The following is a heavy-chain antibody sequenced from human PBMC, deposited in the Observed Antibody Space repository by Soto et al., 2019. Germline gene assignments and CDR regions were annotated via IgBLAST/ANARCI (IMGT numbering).Heavy chain of an antibody. J-gene: IGHJ6*03. V-gene: IGHV1-46*03. Sequence: GASVKVSCKASGYTFTSYYIHWVRQAPGQGLEWMGVINPFDDSTIYAQRLQGRVTMTSDTSTSTVFMEVSSLRSEDTAVYHCAREEMPTVNNYYYYMDVWGKGTTVTVSS. CDR2: INPFDDST. D-gene: IGHD4-4*01. CDR1: GYTFTSYY. CDR3: AREEMPTVNNYYYYMDV.